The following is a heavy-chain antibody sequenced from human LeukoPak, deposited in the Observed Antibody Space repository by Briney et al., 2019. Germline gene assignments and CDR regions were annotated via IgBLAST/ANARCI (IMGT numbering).Heavy chain of an antibody. CDR1: GGSISGTDYY. D-gene: IGHD1/OR15-1a*01. CDR2: INHSGST. J-gene: IGHJ6*03. V-gene: IGHV4-39*07. CDR3: ARLCSGITGTRANFYYYYMDV. Sequence: SETLSLTCTVSGGSISGTDYYWGWIRQPPGKGLEWIGEINHSGSTNYNPSLKSRVTISVDTSKNQFSLKLSSVTAADTAVYYCARLCSGITGTRANFYYYYMDVWGKGTTVTVSS.